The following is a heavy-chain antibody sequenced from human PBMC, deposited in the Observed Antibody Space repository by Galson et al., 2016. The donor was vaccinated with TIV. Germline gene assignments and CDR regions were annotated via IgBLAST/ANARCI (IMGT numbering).Heavy chain of an antibody. J-gene: IGHJ5*02. CDR1: GGSISRSNYY. D-gene: IGHD3-3*01. CDR2: ISYTGNT. Sequence: SETLSLTCTVSGGSISRSNYYWGWIRQPPGKGLEWIGSISYTGNTYYNPSLKSRVTISVDTSKNQFSLKWTSVTAADTAVYYCARVERIAIFGVLTVGQFDPWGQETLVTVSS. V-gene: IGHV4-39*07. CDR3: ARVERIAIFGVLTVGQFDP.